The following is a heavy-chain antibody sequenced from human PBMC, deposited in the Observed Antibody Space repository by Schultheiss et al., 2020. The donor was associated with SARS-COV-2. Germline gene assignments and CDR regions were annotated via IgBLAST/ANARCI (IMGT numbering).Heavy chain of an antibody. CDR2: IYHSGST. J-gene: IGHJ6*02. Sequence: SETLSLTCAVSGGSISSSNWWSWVRQPPGKGLEWIGEIYHSGSTNYNPSLKSRVTISVDTSKNQFSLKLSSVTAADTAVYYCARVGVVPAAAQYYYYGMDVWGQGTTVTVSS. CDR1: GGSISSSNW. CDR3: ARVGVVPAAAQYYYYGMDV. V-gene: IGHV4-4*02. D-gene: IGHD2-2*01.